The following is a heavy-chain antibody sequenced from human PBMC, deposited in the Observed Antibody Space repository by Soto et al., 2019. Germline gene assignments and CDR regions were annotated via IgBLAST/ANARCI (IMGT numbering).Heavy chain of an antibody. CDR1: GFTFSSYA. D-gene: IGHD6-13*01. CDR3: AKDGVSSSWHYYYYYMDV. CDR2: ISGSGGST. J-gene: IGHJ6*03. V-gene: IGHV3-23*01. Sequence: PGGSLRLSCAASGFTFSSYAMSWVRQAPGKGLEWVSAISGSGGSTYYADSVKGRFTISRDNSKNTLYLQMNSLRAEDTAVYYCAKDGVSSSWHYYYYYMDVWGKGTTVTVSS.